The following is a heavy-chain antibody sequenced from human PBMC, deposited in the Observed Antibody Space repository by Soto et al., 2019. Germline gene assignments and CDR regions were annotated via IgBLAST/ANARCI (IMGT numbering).Heavy chain of an antibody. V-gene: IGHV4-59*12. D-gene: IGHD6-19*01. CDR2: VHSTGST. Sequence: PSETLSLTCTVSGDSINNNYWIWIRQTPGKGLEWIGYVHSTGSTNYNPSLQSRVIMSVDTSKDQFSLKMTSVTAADTAVYYCAKYRRGSGWYYLSYWGQGILVTVSS. J-gene: IGHJ4*02. CDR3: AKYRRGSGWYYLSY. CDR1: GDSINNNY.